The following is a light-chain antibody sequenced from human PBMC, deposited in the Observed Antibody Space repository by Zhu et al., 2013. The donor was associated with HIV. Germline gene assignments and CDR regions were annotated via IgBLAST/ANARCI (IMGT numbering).Light chain of an antibody. CDR2: KAS. CDR3: QQRSNWPVYN. CDR1: QNIDTW. V-gene: IGKV1-5*03. Sequence: DIQMTQSPSALSVSVGDRVTITCRATQNIDTWLAWYQQKPGKAPKLLIYKASTLESGVPSRFSGSGSGTDFTLTISSLEPEDFAVYYCQQRSNWPVYNFGQGTKLEIK. J-gene: IGKJ2*01.